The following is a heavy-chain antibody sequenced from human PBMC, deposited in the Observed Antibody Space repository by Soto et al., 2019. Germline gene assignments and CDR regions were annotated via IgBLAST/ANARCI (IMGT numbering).Heavy chain of an antibody. CDR1: GGSVSSGSYY. J-gene: IGHJ5*02. Sequence: PSETLSLTCTVSGGSVSSGSYYWSWIRHPPGKGLEWIGYIYYSGSTNYNPSLKSRVTISVDTSKNQFSLKLSSVTAADTAVYYCAREALGSHRFDPWGQGTMITVSS. CDR3: AREALGSHRFDP. D-gene: IGHD3-16*01. CDR2: IYYSGST. V-gene: IGHV4-61*01.